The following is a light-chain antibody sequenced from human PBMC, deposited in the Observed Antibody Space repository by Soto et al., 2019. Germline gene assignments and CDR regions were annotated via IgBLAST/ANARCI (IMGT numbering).Light chain of an antibody. Sequence: AIQMTQSPSSLSASVGDRVTITCRASQAIRNELGWYQQKPGKAPELLIYGASTLQSGVPSRFSGSGFGTDFTLTISNLQPTDFATYYCLQDYNYPPTFGQGTQVEI. V-gene: IGKV1-6*01. CDR1: QAIRNE. J-gene: IGKJ1*01. CDR2: GAS. CDR3: LQDYNYPPT.